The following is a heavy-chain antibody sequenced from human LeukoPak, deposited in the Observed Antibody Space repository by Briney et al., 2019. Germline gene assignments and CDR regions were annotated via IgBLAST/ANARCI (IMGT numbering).Heavy chain of an antibody. CDR3: ARGIYSSGWYGVGLFDP. D-gene: IGHD6-19*01. V-gene: IGHV4-61*02. Sequence: TSETLSLTCTVSGGSISSGSYYWSWIRQPAGKGLEWIGRIYTSGSTNYNPSLKSRVTISVDTSKNQFSLKLSSVTAADTAVYYCARGIYSSGWYGVGLFDPWGQGTLVTVSS. J-gene: IGHJ5*02. CDR1: GGSISSGSYY. CDR2: IYTSGST.